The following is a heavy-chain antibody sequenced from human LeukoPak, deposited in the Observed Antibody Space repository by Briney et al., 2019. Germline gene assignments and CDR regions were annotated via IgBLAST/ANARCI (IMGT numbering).Heavy chain of an antibody. CDR1: GYTFTNYW. CDR3: AARARDYGDFDFDY. Sequence: GESLKISCKGSGYTFTNYWIGWVRQMPGKGLEWMGRIDPSDSYTNYSPSFQGHVTISADKSISTAYLQWSSLKASDTAMYYCAARARDYGDFDFDYWGQGTLVTVSS. V-gene: IGHV5-10-1*01. CDR2: IDPSDSYT. J-gene: IGHJ4*02. D-gene: IGHD4-17*01.